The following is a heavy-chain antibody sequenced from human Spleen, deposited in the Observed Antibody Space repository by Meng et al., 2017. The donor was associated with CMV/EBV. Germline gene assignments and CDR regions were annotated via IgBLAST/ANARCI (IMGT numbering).Heavy chain of an antibody. Sequence: GESLKISCAASGFTFSSYAMSWVRQAPGKGLEWVSAISGSGGSTYYADSVKGRFTISRDNSKNTLYLQMNSLRAEDTAVYYCAKVVVVVPAANTFFDYWGQGTLVTVSS. CDR3: AKVVVVVPAANTFFDY. V-gene: IGHV3-23*01. CDR1: GFTFSSYA. J-gene: IGHJ4*02. D-gene: IGHD2-2*01. CDR2: ISGSGGST.